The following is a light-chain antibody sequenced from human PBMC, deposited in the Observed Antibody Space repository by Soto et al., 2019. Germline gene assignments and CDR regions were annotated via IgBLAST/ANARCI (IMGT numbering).Light chain of an antibody. CDR1: QSVSSSY. CDR3: HQYGSSPYT. Sequence: EIVLTQSPGTLSLSPGERATLSCRASQSVSSSYLTWYQHKPGQAPRLLIYGASSRATGSPDRFSGSGSGTDFTLTISRLEPEDFAVYYCHQYGSSPYTFGQGPKLEIK. CDR2: GAS. J-gene: IGKJ2*01. V-gene: IGKV3-20*01.